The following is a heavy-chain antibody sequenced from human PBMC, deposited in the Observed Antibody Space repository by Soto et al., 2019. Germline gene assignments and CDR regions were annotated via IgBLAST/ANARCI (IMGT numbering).Heavy chain of an antibody. J-gene: IGHJ5*02. CDR1: GFTFSSYA. CDR2: ISYDGSNK. Sequence: QVQLVESGGGVVQPGRSLRLSCAASGFTFSSYAMHWVRQAPGKGLEWVAVISYDGSNKYYADSVKGRFTISRDNSKNTLYLQMNSLRAEDTAVYYCARDLNIAAAGRTGWFDPWGQGTPGHRLL. D-gene: IGHD6-13*01. CDR3: ARDLNIAAAGRTGWFDP. V-gene: IGHV3-30-3*01.